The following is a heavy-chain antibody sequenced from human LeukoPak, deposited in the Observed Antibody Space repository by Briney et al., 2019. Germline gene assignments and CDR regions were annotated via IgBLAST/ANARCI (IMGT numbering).Heavy chain of an antibody. CDR3: ARDARGYCSSTSCFTGAFDI. CDR2: ISAYNGNT. D-gene: IGHD2-2*01. CDR1: GYTFTSYG. V-gene: IGHV1-18*01. J-gene: IGHJ3*02. Sequence: GASVKVSCKASGYTFTSYGISWVRQAPGHGLEWMGWISAYNGNTNYAQKLQGRVTMTTDTSTSTAYMELRSLRSDDTAVYYCARDARGYCSSTSCFTGAFDIWGQGTMVTVSS.